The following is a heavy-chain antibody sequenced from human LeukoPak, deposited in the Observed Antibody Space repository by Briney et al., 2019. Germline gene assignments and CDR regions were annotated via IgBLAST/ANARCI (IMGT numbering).Heavy chain of an antibody. V-gene: IGHV4-38-2*02. D-gene: IGHD2/OR15-2a*01. CDR1: GYSITSGYY. CDR3: ARDRWNIGNY. CDR2: LYYSGST. Sequence: SETLSLTCTVSGYSITSGYYWGWIRQPPGKGLEWIGSLYYSGSTYYNPSLKSRLTISVDTSKNQFSLRLNSVTTADTAVYYCARDRWNIGNYWGQGILVTVSS. J-gene: IGHJ4*02.